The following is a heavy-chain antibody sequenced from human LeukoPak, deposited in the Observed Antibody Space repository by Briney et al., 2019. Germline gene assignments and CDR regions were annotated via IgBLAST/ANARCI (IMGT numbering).Heavy chain of an antibody. CDR1: GFTFSSYG. D-gene: IGHD3-22*01. V-gene: IGHV3-33*01. CDR3: ARYGSGYRGDY. Sequence: PGGSLRLSCAASGFTFSSYGMHWVRQAPGKGLEWVAVIWYDGSNKYYADSVKGRFTISRDNSRNTLYLQMNSLRAEDTAVYYCARYGSGYRGDYWGQGTLITVSS. J-gene: IGHJ4*02. CDR2: IWYDGSNK.